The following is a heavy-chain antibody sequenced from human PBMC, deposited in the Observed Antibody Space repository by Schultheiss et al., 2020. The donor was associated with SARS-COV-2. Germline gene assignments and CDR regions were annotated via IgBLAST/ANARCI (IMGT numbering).Heavy chain of an antibody. CDR2: INPNSGGT. J-gene: IGHJ4*02. CDR1: GYTFTGYY. Sequence: ASVKVSCKASGYTFTGYYMHWVRQAPGQGLEWMGWINPNSGGTNYAQKFQGWVTMTRDTSISTAYMELSRLRSDDTAVYYCARVSGMITFGGVIVIPLPFDYWGQGTLVTVSS. V-gene: IGHV1-2*04. D-gene: IGHD3-16*02. CDR3: ARVSGMITFGGVIVIPLPFDY.